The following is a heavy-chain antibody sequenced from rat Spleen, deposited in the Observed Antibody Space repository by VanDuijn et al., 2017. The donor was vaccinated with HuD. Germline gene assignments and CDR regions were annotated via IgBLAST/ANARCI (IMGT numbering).Heavy chain of an antibody. CDR1: GFSFNNYW. CDR3: ARVGYKGYYFDY. D-gene: IGHD1-4*01. Sequence: EVQLMESGGGLVQPGRSLKLSCVASGFSFNNYWMTWIRQAPGKGLEWVASITNTGGSTYYLDSVKGRFTISRDNAKSTLYLQMDSLRSEDTATYYCARVGYKGYYFDYWGQGVMLTVSS. V-gene: IGHV5-31*01. CDR2: ITNTGGST. J-gene: IGHJ2*01.